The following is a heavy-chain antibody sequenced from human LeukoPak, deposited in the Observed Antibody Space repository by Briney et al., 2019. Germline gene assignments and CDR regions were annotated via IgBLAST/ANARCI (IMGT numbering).Heavy chain of an antibody. J-gene: IGHJ4*02. CDR3: ATIKRGSIFGYFDF. Sequence: PSETLSLTCAVYGGSFSGYYWSWIRQPPGKGLEWIGYLYDYGRTKHNPSLNSRLTLSADTSKNQFSLRLSSVTAADTAVYFCATIKRGSIFGYFDFWGQGILVAVSS. D-gene: IGHD3-3*02. CDR2: LYDYGRT. V-gene: IGHV4-59*01. CDR1: GGSFSGYY.